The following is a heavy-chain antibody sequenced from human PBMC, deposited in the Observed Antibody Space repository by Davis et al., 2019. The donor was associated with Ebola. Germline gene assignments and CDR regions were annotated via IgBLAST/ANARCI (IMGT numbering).Heavy chain of an antibody. J-gene: IGHJ4*02. CDR2: INHSGST. Sequence: PSETLSLTCAVYGGSFSGYYWSWIRQPPGKGLEWIGEINHSGSTNYNPSFKSRVTISVDTSKNQFSLKLSSVTAADTAVYYCARSPAAGTLDYWGQGTLVTVSS. CDR1: GGSFSGYY. CDR3: ARSPAAGTLDY. D-gene: IGHD6-13*01. V-gene: IGHV4-34*01.